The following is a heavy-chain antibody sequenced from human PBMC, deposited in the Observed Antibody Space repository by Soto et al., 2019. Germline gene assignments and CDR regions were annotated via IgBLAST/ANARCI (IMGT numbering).Heavy chain of an antibody. CDR1: GFTFSSYA. CDR3: AKGSAHGSHYYFDY. CDR2: ITGSGSST. V-gene: IGHV3-23*01. Sequence: EVQLLESGGGLVQPGGSLRLSCAASGFTFSSYAMSWVRQAPGEGLEWVSAITGSGSSTYHADSVKGRFTISRDNSKNTLNLHMNSLRAEDSAVYYCAKGSAHGSHYYFDYWGRGTLVTVSS. J-gene: IGHJ4*02. D-gene: IGHD6-25*01.